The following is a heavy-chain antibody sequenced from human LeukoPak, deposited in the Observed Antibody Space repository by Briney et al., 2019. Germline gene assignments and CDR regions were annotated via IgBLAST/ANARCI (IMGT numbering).Heavy chain of an antibody. CDR2: ISYDGSNK. Sequence: QPGGSLRLSCAASGFTFSSYAMHWVRQAPGKGLEWVAVISYDGSNKYYADSVKGRFTISRDNSKNTLYLQMNSLRAEDTAVYYCARDHYVTPLVHGMDVWGQGTTVTVSS. CDR3: ARDHYVTPLVHGMDV. D-gene: IGHD6-6*01. J-gene: IGHJ6*02. CDR1: GFTFSSYA. V-gene: IGHV3-30-3*01.